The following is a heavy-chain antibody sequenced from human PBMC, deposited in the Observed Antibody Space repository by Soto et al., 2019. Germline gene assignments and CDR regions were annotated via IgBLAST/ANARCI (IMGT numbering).Heavy chain of an antibody. D-gene: IGHD1-1*01. CDR2: INPNSGGT. Sequence: ASVKVSCKASGYTFTGYYMHWVRQAPGQGLEWMGWINPNSGGTNYAQKFQGWVTMTRDTSISTAYMELSRLRSDDTAVYYCARGRAISGRARNDYWGQGTLVTVSS. J-gene: IGHJ4*02. CDR3: ARGRAISGRARNDY. CDR1: GYTFTGYY. V-gene: IGHV1-2*04.